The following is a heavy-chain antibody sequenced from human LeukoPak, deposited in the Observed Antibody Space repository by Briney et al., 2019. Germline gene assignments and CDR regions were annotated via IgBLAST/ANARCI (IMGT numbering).Heavy chain of an antibody. D-gene: IGHD6-19*01. CDR1: GGSIFSSNSY. CDR2: IYYSGNT. CDR3: ARVRSSGWGKNFDY. V-gene: IGHV4-39*07. J-gene: IGHJ4*02. Sequence: PSETLSLTCTVSGGSIFSSNSYWGWIRQPPGKGLEWIGSIYYSGNTYYNASLKSRVTISVDTSKNQFSLKLSSVTAADTAVYYCARVRSSGWGKNFDYWGQGTLVTVSS.